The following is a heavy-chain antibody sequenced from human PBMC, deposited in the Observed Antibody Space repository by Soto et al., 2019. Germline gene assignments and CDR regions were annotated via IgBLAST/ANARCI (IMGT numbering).Heavy chain of an antibody. CDR2: IYYSGST. Sequence: PSETLSLTCTVSGGSISSGGYYWSWIRQHPGKGLEWIGYIYYSGSTYYNPSLKSRVTISVDTSKNQFSLKLSSVTAADTAVYYCATVKSDSGYDPGLGDYYFDYWGQGTLVTVSS. D-gene: IGHD5-12*01. V-gene: IGHV4-31*03. J-gene: IGHJ4*02. CDR3: ATVKSDSGYDPGLGDYYFDY. CDR1: GGSISSGGYY.